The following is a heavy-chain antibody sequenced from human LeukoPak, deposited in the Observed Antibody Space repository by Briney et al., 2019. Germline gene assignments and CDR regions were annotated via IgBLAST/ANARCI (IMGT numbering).Heavy chain of an antibody. V-gene: IGHV3-23*01. Sequence: GGSLRLSCAASGFTFSSYAMGWVRQAPGKGLEWVSGISASGGSTYDADSVKGRFTISRDNSKNTLYLQMNSLRAEDTAVYYCAKEHPIEGFLEWSDYWGQGTLVTVSS. D-gene: IGHD3-3*01. J-gene: IGHJ4*02. CDR1: GFTFSSYA. CDR3: AKEHPIEGFLEWSDY. CDR2: ISASGGST.